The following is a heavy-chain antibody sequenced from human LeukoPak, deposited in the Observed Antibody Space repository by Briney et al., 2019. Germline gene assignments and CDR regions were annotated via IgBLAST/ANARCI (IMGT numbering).Heavy chain of an antibody. Sequence: PGGSLRLSCAASGFTFSIYTMAWVRQAPGGGLEWVSGISGDGGSTYYADSVKGRFVISRDNSKSTLYLQMNSLRAEDTAVYYCARDTGYFDYWGQGTLVTVSS. D-gene: IGHD2-8*02. CDR2: ISGDGGST. J-gene: IGHJ4*02. CDR3: ARDTGYFDY. V-gene: IGHV3-23*01. CDR1: GFTFSIYT.